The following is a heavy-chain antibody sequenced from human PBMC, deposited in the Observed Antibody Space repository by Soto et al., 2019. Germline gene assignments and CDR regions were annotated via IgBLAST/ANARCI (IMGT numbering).Heavy chain of an antibody. Sequence: QVQLVQSGAEVKKPGSSVKVSCKASGGTFSSYAISWVRQAPGQGLEWMGGIIPIFGTANYAQKFQGRVTSTADEPTSTAYMGVSSLRSQDPDVNYCAGGGVYYGSREGPWFDPWGQGTLVTVSS. J-gene: IGHJ5*02. V-gene: IGHV1-69*01. CDR1: GGTFSSYA. D-gene: IGHD3-10*01. CDR3: AGGGVYYGSREGPWFDP. CDR2: IIPIFGTA.